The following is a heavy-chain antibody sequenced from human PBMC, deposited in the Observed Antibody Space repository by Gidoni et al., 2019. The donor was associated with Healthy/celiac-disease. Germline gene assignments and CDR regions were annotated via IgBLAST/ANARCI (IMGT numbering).Heavy chain of an antibody. J-gene: IGHJ4*02. D-gene: IGHD1-26*01. CDR3: TREGKWEQRRGYYFDY. CDR2: IRSKAYGGTT. CDR1: GFTFGDYA. Sequence: EVQLVESGGGLVQPGRSLRLSCTASGFTFGDYAMSWFRQAPGKGLEWVGFIRSKAYGGTTEYAASVKGRFTISRDDSKSIAYLQMNSLKTEDTAVYYCTREGKWEQRRGYYFDYWGQGTLVTVSS. V-gene: IGHV3-49*03.